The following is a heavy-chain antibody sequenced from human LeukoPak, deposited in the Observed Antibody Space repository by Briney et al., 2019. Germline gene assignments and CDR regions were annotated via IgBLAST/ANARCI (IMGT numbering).Heavy chain of an antibody. D-gene: IGHD3-3*01. Sequence: GGSLRLSCAASGFTFSSYGMSWVRQAPGKGLEWVSLIYSGGSTYYADSVKGRITISRDNSKNMLFLQMNSLRAEDTAVYYCARDYSARGVVLDYYMDVWGKGTTVTVSS. V-gene: IGHV3-53*01. CDR2: IYSGGST. CDR1: GFTFSSYG. CDR3: ARDYSARGVVLDYYMDV. J-gene: IGHJ6*03.